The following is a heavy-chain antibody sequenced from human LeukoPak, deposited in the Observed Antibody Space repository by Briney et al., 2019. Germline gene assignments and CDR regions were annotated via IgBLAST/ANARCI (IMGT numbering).Heavy chain of an antibody. CDR1: GYTFTSYY. V-gene: IGHV1-46*01. CDR3: ARESTMIVVAGYYYGMDV. CDR2: INPSGGST. J-gene: IGHJ6*02. D-gene: IGHD3-22*01. Sequence: ASVKVSCTASGYTFTSYYMHWVRQAPGQGLEWMGIINPSGGSTSYAQKFQGRVTMTRDTSTSTVYMELSSLRSEDTAVYYCARESTMIVVAGYYYGMDVWGQGTTVTVSS.